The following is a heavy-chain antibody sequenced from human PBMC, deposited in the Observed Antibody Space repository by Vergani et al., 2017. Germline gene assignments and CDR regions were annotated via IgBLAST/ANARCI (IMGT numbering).Heavy chain of an antibody. V-gene: IGHV4-61*02. CDR2: IYTSGST. D-gene: IGHD5-24*01. CDR1: GGSISSGSYY. Sequence: QVQLQESGPGLVKPSQTLSLTCTVSGGSISSGSYYWSWIRQPAGKGLEWIVRIYTSGSTNYNPSLKSRVTISVDTSKNQFSLKLSSVTAADTAVYYCARGRWLQSLDYWGQGTLVTVSS. J-gene: IGHJ4*02. CDR3: ARGRWLQSLDY.